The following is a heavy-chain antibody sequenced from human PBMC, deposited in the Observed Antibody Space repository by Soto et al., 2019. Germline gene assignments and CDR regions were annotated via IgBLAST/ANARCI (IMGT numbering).Heavy chain of an antibody. Sequence: GGSMRVSCTAAGLTISSYAMSWVRKKTGKGLEWVSAISGSGGSTYYADSVKGRFTISRDNSKNTLYLQMNSLRAEDTAVYYCAKGPYYDFWSGSEILYFDYWGQGTLVTVSS. J-gene: IGHJ4*02. CDR3: AKGPYYDFWSGSEILYFDY. V-gene: IGHV3-23*01. CDR1: GLTISSYA. CDR2: ISGSGGST. D-gene: IGHD3-3*01.